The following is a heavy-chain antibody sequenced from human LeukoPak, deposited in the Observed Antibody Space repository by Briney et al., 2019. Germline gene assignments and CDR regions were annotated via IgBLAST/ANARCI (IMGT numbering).Heavy chain of an antibody. Sequence: SETLSLTCTVSGGSISSGGYYWSWIRQHPGKGLEWIGYIYYSGSTNYNPSLKSRVTISVDTSKNQFSLKLSSVTAADTAVYYCAREAFVGVVPAAYNWFDPWGQGTLVTVSS. V-gene: IGHV4-61*08. CDR2: IYYSGST. J-gene: IGHJ5*02. CDR1: GGSISSGGYY. CDR3: AREAFVGVVPAAYNWFDP. D-gene: IGHD2-2*01.